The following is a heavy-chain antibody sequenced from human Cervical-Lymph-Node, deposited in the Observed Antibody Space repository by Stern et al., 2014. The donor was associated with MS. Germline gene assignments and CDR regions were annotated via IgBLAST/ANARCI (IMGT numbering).Heavy chain of an antibody. V-gene: IGHV3-23*04. Sequence: EVQLVEAGGGLVQPGGSLRLSCAASGFTFSSYAMSWVRQAPGKGLERVSAISGSGGSTYYADSVKGRFTISRDNSKNTLYLQMNSLRAEDTAVYYCAKGGIYCSGGSCFGDWFDPWGQGTLVTVSS. CDR2: ISGSGGST. CDR3: AKGGIYCSGGSCFGDWFDP. J-gene: IGHJ5*02. D-gene: IGHD2-15*01. CDR1: GFTFSSYA.